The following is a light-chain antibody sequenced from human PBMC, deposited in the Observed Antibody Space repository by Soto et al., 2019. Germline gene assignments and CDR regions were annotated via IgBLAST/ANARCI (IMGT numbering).Light chain of an antibody. CDR2: KAS. CDR3: QQYDRDPFT. Sequence: DIQMTQSPSTLSASVGDRVTITCRACQSIGSWLAWYLQKPGKAPELLIYKASNLERGVPTRFSGSGSGTEFTLTIDSLQPDDFAIYYCQQYDRDPFTFGPGTKVDFK. J-gene: IGKJ3*01. V-gene: IGKV1-5*03. CDR1: QSIGSW.